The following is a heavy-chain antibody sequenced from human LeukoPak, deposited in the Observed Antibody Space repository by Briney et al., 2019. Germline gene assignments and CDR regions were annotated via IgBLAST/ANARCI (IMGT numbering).Heavy chain of an antibody. CDR3: ARARNYCSGGSCYYFDY. CDR1: GYTFTGYY. V-gene: IGHV1-2*06. J-gene: IGHJ4*02. CDR2: INPNSGGT. Sequence: ASVKVSCKASGYTFTGYYMHWVRQAPGQGLEWVGRINPNSGGTNYAQKFQGRVTMTRDTPISTAYMELSRLRSDDTAVYYCARARNYCSGGSCYYFDYWGQGILVTVSS. D-gene: IGHD2-15*01.